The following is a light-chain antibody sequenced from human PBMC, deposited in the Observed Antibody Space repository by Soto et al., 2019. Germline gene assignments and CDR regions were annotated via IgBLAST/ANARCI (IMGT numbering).Light chain of an antibody. Sequence: QSALTQPRSVSGSPGQSVTISCTGLSSDVAIYNRVSWYQQPPGTAPRLIIYEVSNRPSGVPGRFSGSRSGNTASLAISGLQAEDEADYYCCSYAGGHTWVFGTRTKVTVL. CDR1: SSDVAIYNR. CDR2: EVS. CDR3: CSYAGGHTWV. V-gene: IGLV2-18*02. J-gene: IGLJ1*01.